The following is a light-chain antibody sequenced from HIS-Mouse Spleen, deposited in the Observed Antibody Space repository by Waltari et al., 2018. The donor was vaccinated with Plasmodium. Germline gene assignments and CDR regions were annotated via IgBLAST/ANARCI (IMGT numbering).Light chain of an antibody. CDR1: QSVSSSY. CDR2: GAS. CDR3: QQRSNWPSLT. J-gene: IGKJ4*01. V-gene: IGKV3D-20*02. Sequence: EIVLTQSPGTLSLSPGERATLSCRASQSVSSSYLAWYQQKPGQAPRLLIYGASSRATGIPYRFSGSGSGTDFTLTISRLEPEDFAVYYCQQRSNWPSLTFGGGTKVEIK.